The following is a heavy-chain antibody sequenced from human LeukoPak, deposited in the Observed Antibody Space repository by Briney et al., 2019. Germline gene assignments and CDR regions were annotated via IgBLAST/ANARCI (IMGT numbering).Heavy chain of an antibody. CDR2: ISSSSSYI. CDR1: GFTFSSYS. V-gene: IGHV3-21*01. Sequence: GGSLRLSCAASGFTFSSYSMNWVRQAPGKGLEWVSSISSSSSYIYYADSVKGRFTISRDNAKNSLYLQMNSLRAEDTAVYYCGRDGGGNEDYYYYYMDVWGKGTTVTVSS. D-gene: IGHD3-16*01. CDR3: GRDGGGNEDYYYYYMDV. J-gene: IGHJ6*03.